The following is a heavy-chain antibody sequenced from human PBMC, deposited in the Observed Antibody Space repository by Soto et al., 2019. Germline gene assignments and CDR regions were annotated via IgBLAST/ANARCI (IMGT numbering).Heavy chain of an antibody. CDR1: GGSISSYY. CDR3: AREGLRGYSYGPNDAFDI. J-gene: IGHJ3*02. D-gene: IGHD5-18*01. V-gene: IGHV4-59*01. Sequence: QVQLQESGPGLVKPSETLSLTCTVSGGSISSYYWSWIRQPPGKGLEWIGYIYYSGSTNYNPSLTSRVTISVDTSKNQFSLKLSSVTAADTAVYYCAREGLRGYSYGPNDAFDIWGQGTMVTVSS. CDR2: IYYSGST.